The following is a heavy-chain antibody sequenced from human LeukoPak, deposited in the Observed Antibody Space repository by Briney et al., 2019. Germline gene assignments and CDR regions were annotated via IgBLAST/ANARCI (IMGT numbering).Heavy chain of an antibody. D-gene: IGHD3-10*01. Sequence: PSETLSLICAVHGGSFSGYYWSWIRQPPGKGLEWIGEINHSGSTNYNPSLKSRVTISVDTSKNQFSLKLSPVTAADTAVYYCARAYYYGSGSYYYYWGQGTLVTVSS. V-gene: IGHV4-34*01. CDR1: GGSFSGYY. J-gene: IGHJ4*02. CDR2: INHSGST. CDR3: ARAYYYGSGSYYYY.